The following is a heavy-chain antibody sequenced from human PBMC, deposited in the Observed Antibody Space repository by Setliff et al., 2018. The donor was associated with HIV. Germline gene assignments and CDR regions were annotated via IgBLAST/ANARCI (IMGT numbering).Heavy chain of an antibody. D-gene: IGHD5-18*01. CDR1: RYTFTSYY. J-gene: IGHJ6*03. CDR2: IDPSGGST. V-gene: IGHV1-46*01. Sequence: ASVKVSCKASRYTFTSYYMYWVRQAPGQGLEWMGIIDPSGGSTYYAQKFQDRVTLTRDTSTTTVYMELSSLRSEDTAVYYCARRGSYSYGRRVYYYMDVWGKGTTVTVSS. CDR3: ARRGSYSYGRRVYYYMDV.